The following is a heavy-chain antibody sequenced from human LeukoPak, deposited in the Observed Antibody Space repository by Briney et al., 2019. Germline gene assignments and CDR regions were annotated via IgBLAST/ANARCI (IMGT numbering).Heavy chain of an antibody. V-gene: IGHV3-7*05. J-gene: IGHJ2*01. D-gene: IGHD4-23*01. CDR2: IKQDGSEK. Sequence: GGSLGVCFASARFTFSRYGKEWGSRASGKGLKKEANIKQDGSEKYYVDSVKGRFTISRDNAKNSLYLQMISLRAEDTAVYYCARGGGNLDLYFDLWGRGTLVTVSS. CDR1: RFTFSRYG. CDR3: ARGGGNLDLYFDL.